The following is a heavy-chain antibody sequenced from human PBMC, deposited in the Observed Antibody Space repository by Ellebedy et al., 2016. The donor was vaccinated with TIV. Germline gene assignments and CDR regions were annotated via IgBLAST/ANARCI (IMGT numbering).Heavy chain of an antibody. Sequence: GESLKISXAASGFTFSSYSMNWVRQAPGKGLEWVSSISSSSSYIYYADSVKGRFTISRDNAKNSLYLQMNSLRAEDTAVYYCAREAIGYYDSSAQGAFDIWGQGTMVTVSS. CDR2: ISSSSSYI. CDR1: GFTFSSYS. J-gene: IGHJ3*02. D-gene: IGHD3-22*01. CDR3: AREAIGYYDSSAQGAFDI. V-gene: IGHV3-21*01.